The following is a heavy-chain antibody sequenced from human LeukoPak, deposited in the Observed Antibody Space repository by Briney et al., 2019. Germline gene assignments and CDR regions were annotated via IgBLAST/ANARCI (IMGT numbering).Heavy chain of an antibody. CDR3: ARGKRHYYESSAYEFFDY. CDR1: GYSISSGYY. D-gene: IGHD3-22*01. Sequence: SETLSLTCAVSGYSISSGYYWGWIRQPPGKGLEWIGSIYHSGSTYYNPSLKSRVTISVDTSKNQFSLKLSSVTAADTAVYYCARGKRHYYESSAYEFFDYWGQGTLATVSS. V-gene: IGHV4-38-2*01. CDR2: IYHSGST. J-gene: IGHJ4*02.